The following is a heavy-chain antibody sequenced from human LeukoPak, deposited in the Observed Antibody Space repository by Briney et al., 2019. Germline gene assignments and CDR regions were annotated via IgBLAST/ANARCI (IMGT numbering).Heavy chain of an antibody. D-gene: IGHD2-15*01. CDR3: ARDLYCSGGSCYGARVWGLSYYYYYYGMDV. CDR1: GFTFSSYA. CDR2: ISGSGGST. Sequence: GGSLRLSCAASGFTFSSYAMSWVRQAPGKGLEWVSAISGSGGSTYYADSVKGRFTISRDNSKNTLYLQMNSLRAEDTAVYYCARDLYCSGGSCYGARVWGLSYYYYYYGMDVWGQGTTVTVSS. V-gene: IGHV3-23*01. J-gene: IGHJ6*02.